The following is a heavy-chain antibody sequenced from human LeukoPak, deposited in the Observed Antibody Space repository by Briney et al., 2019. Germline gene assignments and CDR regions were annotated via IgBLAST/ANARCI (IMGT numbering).Heavy chain of an antibody. CDR3: ARHAAGYCSGGSCHLTYNWFDP. CDR1: GSSFTSYW. J-gene: IGHJ5*02. V-gene: IGHV5-51*01. Sequence: GESLKISCKGSGSSFTSYWIGWVRQMPGKGLEWMGIIYPGDSDTRYSPSFQGQVTISADKSISTAYLQWSSLKAPDTAMYYCARHAAGYCSGGSCHLTYNWFDPWGQGTLVTVSS. CDR2: IYPGDSDT. D-gene: IGHD2-15*01.